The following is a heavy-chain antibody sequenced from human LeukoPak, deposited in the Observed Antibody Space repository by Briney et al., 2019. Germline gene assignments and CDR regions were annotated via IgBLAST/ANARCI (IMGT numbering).Heavy chain of an antibody. J-gene: IGHJ4*02. V-gene: IGHV3-66*01. CDR3: ARDSAFGELSY. Sequence: GGSVRLSCAASGFTVSSNYMSWVRQAPGKGLEWVSVIYSGGSTYYADSVKGRFTISRDNSKNTLYLQMNSLRAEDTAVYYCARDSAFGELSYWGQGTLVTVSS. CDR2: IYSGGST. D-gene: IGHD3-10*01. CDR1: GFTVSSNY.